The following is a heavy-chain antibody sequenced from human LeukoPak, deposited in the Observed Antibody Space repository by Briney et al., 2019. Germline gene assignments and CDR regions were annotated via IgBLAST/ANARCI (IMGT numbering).Heavy chain of an antibody. D-gene: IGHD5-18*01. J-gene: IGHJ4*02. CDR2: ISARGDST. Sequence: GGSLRLSCAVSGFMFSSYAMNWVRQAPGKGLEWVPGISARGDSTYYADSVKGRFTISRDNSKNTVYLQMNSLRAEDTAVYYCAKTAMVTAFGIYWGQGTLVTVSS. V-gene: IGHV3-23*01. CDR3: AKTAMVTAFGIY. CDR1: GFMFSSYA.